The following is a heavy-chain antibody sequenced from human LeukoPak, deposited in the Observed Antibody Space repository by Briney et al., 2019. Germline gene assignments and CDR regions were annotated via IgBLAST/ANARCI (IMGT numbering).Heavy chain of an antibody. CDR2: IKQDGSEK. J-gene: IGHJ4*02. Sequence: PGGSLRLSCAASGFTLSSYWMNWVRQAPGKGLEWVANIKQDGSEKYYVDSVKGRFTISRDNAKNSLYLQMNSLRAEDTAVYYCARWGLYNWNSLDYWGQGTLVTVSS. V-gene: IGHV3-7*01. CDR3: ARWGLYNWNSLDY. D-gene: IGHD1-1*01. CDR1: GFTLSSYW.